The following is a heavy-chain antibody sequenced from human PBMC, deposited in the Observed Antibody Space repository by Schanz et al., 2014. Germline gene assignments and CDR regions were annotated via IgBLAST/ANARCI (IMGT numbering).Heavy chain of an antibody. CDR2: INTNTGNP. CDR1: GGTFSSYS. Sequence: QVQLVQSGAEVKKPGSSMKVSCKVSGGTFSSYSITWVRQAPGQGLEWMGWINTNTGNPTYAQGFTGRFVFSLDTSVSTAYLQISFLKADDTAVFFCARGEANWGQYWGQGTLVTVSS. V-gene: IGHV7-4-1*02. J-gene: IGHJ4*02. D-gene: IGHD7-27*01. CDR3: ARGEANWGQY.